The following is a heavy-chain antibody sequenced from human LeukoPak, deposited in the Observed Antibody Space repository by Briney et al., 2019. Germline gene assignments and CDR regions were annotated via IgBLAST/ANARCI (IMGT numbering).Heavy chain of an antibody. Sequence: GGSLRLSCEVSEFPFSIYAMAWVRQAPGQGLEWVSAIDASGSDTYYTDSVKGRFTISRDNSKNAVYLQMNSLRVEDTAVYYCADYRKPQGLDYWGQGTLVTVSS. CDR2: IDASGSDT. V-gene: IGHV3-23*01. CDR3: ADYRKPQGLDY. CDR1: EFPFSIYA. D-gene: IGHD1-14*01. J-gene: IGHJ4*02.